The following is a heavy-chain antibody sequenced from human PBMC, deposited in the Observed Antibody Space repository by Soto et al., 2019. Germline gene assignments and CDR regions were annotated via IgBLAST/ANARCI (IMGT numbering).Heavy chain of an antibody. J-gene: IGHJ3*02. CDR1: VFTFRIYS. V-gene: IGHV3-33*01. D-gene: IGHD3-3*02. Sequence: GGSLRLSCAASVFTFRIYSMHWVRQSPGKGLEWVAVMWYDGTNKYYGESVKGRFTISRDNSENTLYLQMNSLRVEDTAVYYCARDAHFGTKGGSFDIWGHGKLVTVSS. CDR3: ARDAHFGTKGGSFDI. CDR2: MWYDGTNK.